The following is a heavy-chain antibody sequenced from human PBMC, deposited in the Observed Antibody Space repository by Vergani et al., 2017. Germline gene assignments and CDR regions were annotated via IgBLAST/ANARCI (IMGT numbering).Heavy chain of an antibody. CDR3: ARKSLTGSSPSYYYYGMDV. D-gene: IGHD3-10*01. CDR1: GGTFSSYA. V-gene: IGHV1-69*17. J-gene: IGHJ6*02. Sequence: QVQLVQSGAEVKKPGSSVKVSCKASGGTFSSYAISWVRQAPGQGLEWMGGIIPIFGIANYAQKFQGRVTITADKSTSTAYMELSSLRSEDTAVYYCARKSLTGSSPSYYYYGMDVWGQGTTVTVSS. CDR2: IIPIFGIA.